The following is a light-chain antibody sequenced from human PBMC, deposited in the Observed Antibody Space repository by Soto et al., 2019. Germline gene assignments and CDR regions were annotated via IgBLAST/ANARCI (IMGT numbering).Light chain of an antibody. CDR2: DVT. J-gene: IGLJ2*01. V-gene: IGLV2-14*03. CDR1: SSDVGGYNY. Sequence: QSALTQPASVSGSPGQSITISCTGTSSDVGGYNYVSWYQRHPGKAPKLMIYDVTNRPSGVSDRFSGSKSGNTASRTISGLQAEDEADYYCSSHASNRDVLFGGGTKVTVL. CDR3: SSHASNRDVL.